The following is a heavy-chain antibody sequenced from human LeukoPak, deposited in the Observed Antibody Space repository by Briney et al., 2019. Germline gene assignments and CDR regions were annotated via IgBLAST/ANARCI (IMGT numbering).Heavy chain of an antibody. Sequence: SETLSLTCTVSGGSISSYYWSWIRQPAGKGLEWIGRIHTSGSTNSNPSLKSRVTMSVDTSKNQFSLKWGSVAAANTAVYYCARGRGNYSFDYWGRGTLVAVSS. J-gene: IGHJ4*02. D-gene: IGHD1-7*01. CDR2: IHTSGST. V-gene: IGHV4-4*07. CDR3: ARGRGNYSFDY. CDR1: GGSISSYY.